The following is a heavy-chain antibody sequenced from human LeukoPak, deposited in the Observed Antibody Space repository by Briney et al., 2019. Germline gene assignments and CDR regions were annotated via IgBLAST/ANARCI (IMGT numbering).Heavy chain of an antibody. CDR1: GFTFSSYA. CDR3: ASAFYGGNPDAGY. V-gene: IGHV3-48*04. J-gene: IGHJ4*02. D-gene: IGHD4-23*01. CDR2: ISSSGSTI. Sequence: GGSLRLSCAASGFTFSSYAMSWVRQAPGKGLEWVSYISSSGSTIYYADSVKGRFTISRDNAKNSLYLQMNSLRAEDTAVYYCASAFYGGNPDAGYWGQGTLVTVSS.